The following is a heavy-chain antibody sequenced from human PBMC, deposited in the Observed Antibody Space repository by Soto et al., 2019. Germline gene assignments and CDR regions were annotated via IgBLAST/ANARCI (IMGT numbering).Heavy chain of an antibody. D-gene: IGHD6-19*01. CDR2: ISPYNGNT. Sequence: QVQLVQSGAEVKKPGASVKVSCKASGYTFNTYGVSWVRQAPGQGLEWLGWISPYNGNTNYPQKLQGRVTMTTDTSTSTAYMELRSLRSDDTAVYYCARCITGAGSFWYFDLCGRGTLVTVSS. CDR3: ARCITGAGSFWYFDL. CDR1: GYTFNTYG. J-gene: IGHJ2*01. V-gene: IGHV1-18*01.